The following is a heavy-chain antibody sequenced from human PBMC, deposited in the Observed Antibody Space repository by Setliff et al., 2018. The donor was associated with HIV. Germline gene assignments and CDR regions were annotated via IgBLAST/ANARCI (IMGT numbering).Heavy chain of an antibody. CDR3: AHRPPRGGSGAYRFDP. J-gene: IGHJ5*02. V-gene: IGHV2-26*01. D-gene: IGHD2-15*01. CDR2: IFSNDEK. Sequence: SGPTLVNPTETLTLTCTVSGFSLSNARMGVSWIRQPPGKALEWLAHIFSNDEKSYSPSLRSRLTITKDTSKNQVVLTVTNMDPVDTATYYCAHRPPRGGSGAYRFDPWGQGTLVTVSS. CDR1: GFSLSNARMG.